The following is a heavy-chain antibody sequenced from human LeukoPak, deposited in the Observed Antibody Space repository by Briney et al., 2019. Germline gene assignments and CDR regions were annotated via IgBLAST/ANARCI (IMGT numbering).Heavy chain of an antibody. CDR1: GFMFSSFA. D-gene: IGHD3-16*01. CDR2: ISGSGGST. Sequence: GGSLRLSCAASGFMFSSFAMSWVRQAPGKGLEWVLGISGSGGSTYYADSAQGRFTISRDNSKNTLYLQMNSLRAEDTAVYSCAKSSHAFGAFDIWGQGTMVTVSS. V-gene: IGHV3-23*01. J-gene: IGHJ3*02. CDR3: AKSSHAFGAFDI.